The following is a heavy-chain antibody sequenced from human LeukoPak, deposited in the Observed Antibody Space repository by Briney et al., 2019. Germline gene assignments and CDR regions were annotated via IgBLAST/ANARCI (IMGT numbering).Heavy chain of an antibody. CDR1: GYSISSGFH. CDR3: ARLTGYSSGWGTWDYYYYYMDV. V-gene: IGHV4-38-2*02. D-gene: IGHD6-19*01. CDR2: IYHTGST. J-gene: IGHJ6*03. Sequence: PSETLSLTCSVSGYSISSGFHWGWIRQPPGKGLERIGSIYHTGSTYHNPSLKSRVTISVDTSKNQFSLKLSSVTAADTAVYYCARLTGYSSGWGTWDYYYYYMDVWGKGTTVTISS.